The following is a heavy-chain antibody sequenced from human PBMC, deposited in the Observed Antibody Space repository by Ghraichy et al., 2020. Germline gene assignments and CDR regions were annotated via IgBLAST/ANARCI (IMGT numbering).Heavy chain of an antibody. V-gene: IGHV3-33*01. CDR1: GFTFSSYG. CDR2: IWYDGSNK. J-gene: IGHJ4*02. Sequence: GSLRLSCAASGFTFSSYGMHWVRQAPGKGLEWVAVIWYDGSNKYYADSVKGRFTISRDNSKNTLYLQMNSLRAEDTAVYYCARASKRWELDYWGQGTLVTVSS. CDR3: ARASKRWELDY. D-gene: IGHD1-26*01.